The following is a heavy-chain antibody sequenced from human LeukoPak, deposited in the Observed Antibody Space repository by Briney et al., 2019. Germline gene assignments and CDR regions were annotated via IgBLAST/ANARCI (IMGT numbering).Heavy chain of an antibody. CDR1: GGTFSSYA. CDR2: IIPIFGTA. V-gene: IGHV1-69*05. CDR3: ARSEYYYDSSGYYFDY. Sequence: SVKVSCKASGGTFSSYAISWVRQAPGQGLEWMGRIIPIFGTANYAQKFQGRVSITTDESTSTAYMELSSLRSEDTAVYYCARSEYYYDSSGYYFDYWGQGTLVTVSS. D-gene: IGHD3-22*01. J-gene: IGHJ4*02.